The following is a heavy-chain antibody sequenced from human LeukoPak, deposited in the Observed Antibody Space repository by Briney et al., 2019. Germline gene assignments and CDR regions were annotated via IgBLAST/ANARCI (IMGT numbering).Heavy chain of an antibody. CDR2: ITSSSSYI. J-gene: IGHJ6*02. D-gene: IGHD1-14*01. V-gene: IGHV3-21*01. Sequence: GGSLRLSYAASGFTFSTYSMNWVRQAPGKGLEWVSSITSSSSYIYYADSVKGRFTISRDNAKNSLYLQMNSLRAEDTAVYYCARDRITYTYCYYGMDVWGQGTTVTVSS. CDR1: GFTFSTYS. CDR3: ARDRITYTYCYYGMDV.